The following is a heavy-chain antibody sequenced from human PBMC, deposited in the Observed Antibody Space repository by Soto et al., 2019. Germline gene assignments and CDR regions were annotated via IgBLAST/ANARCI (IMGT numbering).Heavy chain of an antibody. Sequence: GESLKISCKGSGYSFTNYWIGWVRQMPGKGLEWMGIIYPGDSDTRYSPSFQGQVTISADKSISTAYLQWSSLKASDTAIYYCVRPLYSGSWYLSHFQYWGQGTLVTVSS. V-gene: IGHV5-51*01. D-gene: IGHD6-13*01. J-gene: IGHJ1*01. CDR2: IYPGDSDT. CDR3: VRPLYSGSWYLSHFQY. CDR1: GYSFTNYW.